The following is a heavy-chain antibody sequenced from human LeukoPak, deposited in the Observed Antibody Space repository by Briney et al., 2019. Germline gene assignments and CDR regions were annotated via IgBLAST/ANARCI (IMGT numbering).Heavy chain of an antibody. D-gene: IGHD1-14*01. J-gene: IGHJ6*02. CDR2: INHSGST. Sequence: KPSETLSLTCAVYGGSFSGYYWSWIRQPPGKGLEWIGEINHSGSTNYNPSLKSRVTISVDTSKNQFSLKLSSVTAADTAVYYCARDRYPYGMDVWGQGTTVTVSS. CDR1: GGSFSGYY. V-gene: IGHV4-34*01. CDR3: ARDRYPYGMDV.